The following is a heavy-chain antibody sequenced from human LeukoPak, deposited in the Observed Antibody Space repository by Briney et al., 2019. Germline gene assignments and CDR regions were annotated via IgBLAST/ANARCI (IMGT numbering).Heavy chain of an antibody. V-gene: IGHV3-21*04. CDR3: ARGGVYAGPSDY. CDR1: GFTFSSYS. D-gene: IGHD2-8*01. Sequence: PGGSLRLSCAASGFTFSSYSMNWVRQAPGKGLEWVSSISSSSSYIYYADSVKGRFTISRDTAKNSLYLQMNSLRAEDTAVYYWARGGVYAGPSDYWGQGTLVTVSS. J-gene: IGHJ4*02. CDR2: ISSSSSYI.